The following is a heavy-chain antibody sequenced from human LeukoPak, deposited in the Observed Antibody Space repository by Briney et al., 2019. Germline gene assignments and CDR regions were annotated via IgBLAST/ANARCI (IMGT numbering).Heavy chain of an antibody. CDR1: GDSIGSSGHY. D-gene: IGHD1-1*01. J-gene: IGHJ4*02. Sequence: SETLSLTCTVSGDSIGSSGHYWGWIRQPPGKGLEWIGNTDGSAYYNPSLKGRVTISIDTSNNQLSLKLSSVTAADTAVYYCARDGPWKSDCWGQGTLVTVSS. V-gene: IGHV4-39*02. CDR2: TDGSA. CDR3: ARDGPWKSDC.